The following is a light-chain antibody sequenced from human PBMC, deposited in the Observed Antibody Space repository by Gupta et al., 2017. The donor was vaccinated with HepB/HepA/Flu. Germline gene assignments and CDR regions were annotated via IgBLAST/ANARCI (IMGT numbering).Light chain of an antibody. Sequence: QSALTQPASVSGSPGQSITISCPGTSSDVGGYNYVSWYQQHPGKAPKLMIYDVSNRPSGVSNRFSGSKSGNTASLTSSGLQAEDEADYYCSSYTSSSTRVFGGGTKLTVL. J-gene: IGLJ2*01. CDR1: SSDVGGYNY. CDR3: SSYTSSSTRV. CDR2: DVS. V-gene: IGLV2-14*01.